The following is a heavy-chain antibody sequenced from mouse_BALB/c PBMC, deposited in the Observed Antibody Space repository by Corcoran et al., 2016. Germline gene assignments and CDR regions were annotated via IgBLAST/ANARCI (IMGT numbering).Heavy chain of an antibody. D-gene: IGHD2-14*01. CDR1: GYTFSSYW. V-gene: IGHV1-9*01. J-gene: IGHJ4*01. CDR3: ARRRAYYRSARDY. CDR2: ILPGSGST. Sequence: QVQLQQSGAVLMKPGASVKISCKATGYTFSSYWIEWVKQRPGHGLEWIGEILPGSGSTNYNEKFKGKATFTADTSSNTAYMQLSSLTSEDSAVYYCARRRAYYRSARDYWGQGTSVTVSS.